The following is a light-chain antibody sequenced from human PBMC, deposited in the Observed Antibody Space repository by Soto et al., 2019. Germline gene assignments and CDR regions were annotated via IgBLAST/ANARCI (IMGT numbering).Light chain of an antibody. CDR3: QQYGSSPPRT. CDR1: QSVRSSS. Sequence: EIVLTQSPGTLSLSPGERATLSCRASQSVRSSSLAWYQQKPGQAPRLLIYGASSRATGIPDRFSGSGSGTDFTLTISRLEPEDFAVYYCQQYGSSPPRTFGQGTKVELK. V-gene: IGKV3-20*01. CDR2: GAS. J-gene: IGKJ1*01.